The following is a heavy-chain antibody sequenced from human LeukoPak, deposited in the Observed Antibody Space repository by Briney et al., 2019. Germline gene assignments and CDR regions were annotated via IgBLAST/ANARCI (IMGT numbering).Heavy chain of an antibody. Sequence: GGSLRLSCAASGFTFSSYGMHWVRQAPGKGLEWVAVIWYDGSNKYYADSVKGRFTISRDNSKNTLYLQMNSLRAEDTAVYYCARAGSYGPDYYDFWSGYYNHLYWDYWGQGTLVTVSS. CDR1: GFTFSSYG. CDR2: IWYDGSNK. CDR3: ARAGSYGPDYYDFWSGYYNHLYWDY. V-gene: IGHV3-33*01. D-gene: IGHD3-3*01. J-gene: IGHJ4*02.